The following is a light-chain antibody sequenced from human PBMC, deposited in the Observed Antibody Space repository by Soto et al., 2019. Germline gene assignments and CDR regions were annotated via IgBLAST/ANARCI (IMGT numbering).Light chain of an antibody. V-gene: IGLV1-47*02. CDR1: SSNIGSKY. J-gene: IGLJ1*01. CDR3: AAWDDSLSGYV. CDR2: SYN. Sequence: QLVLTQPPSASGTPGQRVTISCSGHSSNIGSKYVYWYQQLPGTAPKLLIYSYNQRPSGVPDRFSGSKSGTSASLAISGLRSEDEADYYCAAWDDSLSGYVFGTGTKLTVL.